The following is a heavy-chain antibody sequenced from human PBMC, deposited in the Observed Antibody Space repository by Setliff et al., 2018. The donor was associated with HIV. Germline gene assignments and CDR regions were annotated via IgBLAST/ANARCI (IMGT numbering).Heavy chain of an antibody. CDR3: ASGSVAGLADAFDI. CDR1: GYSFSTYW. V-gene: IGHV5-51*01. J-gene: IGHJ3*02. Sequence: GESLKISCKGSGYSFSTYWIAWVRQMPGKGLEWMGLIYPGDSNIKYSPSFRGQVTISADKSISTAYLQWSSLKASDTAMYYCASGSVAGLADAFDIWGQGTMVTVSS. CDR2: IYPGDSNI. D-gene: IGHD6-19*01.